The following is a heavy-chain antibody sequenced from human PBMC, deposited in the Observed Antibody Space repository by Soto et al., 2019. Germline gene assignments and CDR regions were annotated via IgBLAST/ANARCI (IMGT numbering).Heavy chain of an antibody. CDR1: GGPTRSSSSY. CDR3: ARPSSGYDY. CDR2: IYYSGST. V-gene: IGHV4-39*01. D-gene: IGHD3-22*01. J-gene: IGHJ4*02. Sequence: QLQLQESGPGLVKPSETLSPPGTFSGGPTRSSSSYWGWIRQPPGKGLEWIGSIYYSGSTYYNPSLKSRVTISVDTSKNQFSLKLSSVTAADTAVYYCARPSSGYDYWGQGTLVTVSS.